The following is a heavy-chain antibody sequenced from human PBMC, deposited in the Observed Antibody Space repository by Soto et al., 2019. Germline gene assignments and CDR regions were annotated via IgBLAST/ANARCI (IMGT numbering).Heavy chain of an antibody. V-gene: IGHV3-15*05. CDR2: IKSKSAGETT. CDR3: STGSPFSGSVFDY. D-gene: IGHD1-26*01. CDR1: GFSFRTIW. Sequence: EVQLVESGGGLVKPGGSLRLSCAASGFSFRTIWMAWVRQAPGKGLEWVGRIKSKSAGETTDYADPVKGRFTISRDDSKDTLYLHMDSLETGDTDVYYCSTGSPFSGSVFDYWGPGTLVTVSS. J-gene: IGHJ4*02.